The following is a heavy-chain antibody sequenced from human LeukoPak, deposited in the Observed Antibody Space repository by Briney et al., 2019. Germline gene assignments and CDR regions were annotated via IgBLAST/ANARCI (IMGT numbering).Heavy chain of an antibody. J-gene: IGHJ3*01. Sequence: GGSLRLSCAASGFTFSSYIMHWVRQAPGKGLEWVAVISYEGSNIYYSESVKGRFIISRDNSNNRLHLQMSSLRVEDTAVYYCARELRSEAFNLWGQGTMVTVSS. CDR2: ISYEGSNI. D-gene: IGHD4-17*01. CDR1: GFTFSSYI. V-gene: IGHV3-30*04. CDR3: ARELRSEAFNL.